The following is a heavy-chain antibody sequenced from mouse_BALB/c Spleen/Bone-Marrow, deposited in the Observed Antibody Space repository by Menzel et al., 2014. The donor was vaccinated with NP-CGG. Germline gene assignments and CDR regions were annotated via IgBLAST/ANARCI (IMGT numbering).Heavy chain of an antibody. CDR1: GYSFTSYW. CDR2: IDPSDSET. V-gene: IGHV1-74*04. D-gene: IGHD1-1*01. J-gene: IGHJ3*01. CDR3: SYGSRAY. Sequence: LQESGPQLVRPGASVKISCKASGYSFTSYWMHWVKQRPGQGLEWIGMIDPSDSETRLNQKFKDKATLTVDKSSSTAYMQLSSPTSEDSALYYCSYGSRAYWGQGTLVTVSA.